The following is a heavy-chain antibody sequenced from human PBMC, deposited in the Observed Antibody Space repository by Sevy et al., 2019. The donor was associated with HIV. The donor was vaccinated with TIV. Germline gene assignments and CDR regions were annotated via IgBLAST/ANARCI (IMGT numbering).Heavy chain of an antibody. V-gene: IGHV4-61*01. J-gene: IGHJ5*02. CDR1: GGSVSSGSYY. Sequence: SETLSLTSTVSGGSVSSGSYYWSWIRQPPGKGLEWIGYIYYSGSTNYNPSLKSRVTISVDTSKNQFSLKLSSVTAADTAVYYCARVVVAGYCSSTSCDNWFDPWGQGTLVTVSS. CDR2: IYYSGST. CDR3: ARVVVAGYCSSTSCDNWFDP. D-gene: IGHD2-2*01.